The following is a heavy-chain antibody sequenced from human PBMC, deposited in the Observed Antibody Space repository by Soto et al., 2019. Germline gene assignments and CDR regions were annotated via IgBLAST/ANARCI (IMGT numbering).Heavy chain of an antibody. D-gene: IGHD3-22*01. CDR1: GFTFSSYG. J-gene: IGHJ5*02. CDR3: AKEWSPYYYDSSGYSLNWFDP. CDR2: ISYDGSNK. V-gene: IGHV3-30*18. Sequence: PGGSLRLSCAASGFTFSSYGMHWVRQAPGKGLEWVAVISYDGSNKYYADSVKGRFTISRDNSKNTLYLQMNSLGAEDTAVYYCAKEWSPYYYDSSGYSLNWFDPWGQGTLVTVSS.